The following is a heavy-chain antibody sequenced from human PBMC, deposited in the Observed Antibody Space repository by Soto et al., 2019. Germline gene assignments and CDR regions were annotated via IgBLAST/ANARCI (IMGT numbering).Heavy chain of an antibody. CDR3: ARHFGSGDYGMDV. CDR2: IYYDGTT. J-gene: IGHJ6*02. CDR1: GGSISSSAYY. D-gene: IGHD3-10*01. V-gene: IGHV4-39*01. Sequence: SETLSLTCTVSGGSISSSAYYWSWVRQHPGKGLELIGYIYYDGTTYHNPSLRSRVTISVDTSKNQFSLKLSSVTAADTAVYYCARHFGSGDYGMDVWGQGTTVTVSS.